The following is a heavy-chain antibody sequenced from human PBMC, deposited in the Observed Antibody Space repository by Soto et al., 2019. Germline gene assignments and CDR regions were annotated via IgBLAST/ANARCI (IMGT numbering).Heavy chain of an antibody. V-gene: IGHV3-48*03. CDR1: GFTFSDYE. J-gene: IGHJ6*02. D-gene: IGHD3-3*01. Sequence: QPGGSLRLSCAASGFTFSDYEMNWVRQAPGKGLEWVSYISPSGTFTYYADSVKGRFTISRDNAKNLLYLQMNSLRAEDSSVYFCARDAPSDDFWSGYSYGMDVWGQGTTVTVSS. CDR2: ISPSGTFT. CDR3: ARDAPSDDFWSGYSYGMDV.